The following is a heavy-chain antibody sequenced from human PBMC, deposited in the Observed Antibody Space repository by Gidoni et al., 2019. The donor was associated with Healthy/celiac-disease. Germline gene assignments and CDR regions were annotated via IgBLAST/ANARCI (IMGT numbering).Heavy chain of an antibody. Sequence: EVQLLESGGGLVQPGGSLRLSCASSGFTFSSYAMSWVRQAPGKGLEWVSAISGSGGSTYYADSVKGRFTISRDNSKNTLYLQMNSLRAEDTAVYYCAKDRLYGSGSYCGCYFDYWGQGTLVTVSS. CDR1: GFTFSSYA. CDR3: AKDRLYGSGSYCGCYFDY. D-gene: IGHD3-10*01. V-gene: IGHV3-23*01. J-gene: IGHJ4*02. CDR2: ISGSGGST.